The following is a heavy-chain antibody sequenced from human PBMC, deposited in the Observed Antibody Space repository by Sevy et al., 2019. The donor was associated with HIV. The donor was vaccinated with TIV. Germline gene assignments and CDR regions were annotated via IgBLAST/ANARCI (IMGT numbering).Heavy chain of an antibody. CDR2: ISGSGGNA. V-gene: IGHV3-23*01. J-gene: IGHJ3*02. CDR1: GFTFSSYA. D-gene: IGHD4-4*01. CDR3: AKVLHSDAFDI. Sequence: GGCLRLSCAASGFTFSSYAMSWVRQAPGKGLEWVSIISGSGGNAYYADSVKGRFTISRDNSKNTVYLQMNSLRAEDTAVYYCAKVLHSDAFDIWGQGTMVTVSS.